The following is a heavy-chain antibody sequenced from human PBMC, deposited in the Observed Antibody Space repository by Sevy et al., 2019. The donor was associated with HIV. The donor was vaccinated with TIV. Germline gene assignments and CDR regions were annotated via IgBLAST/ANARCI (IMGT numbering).Heavy chain of an antibody. V-gene: IGHV3-21*01. Sequence: GGSLRLSCAASGFTFSNYNMNWVRQAPGKGLEWVSFISFMSNYIYYGDSVKGRFTISRGNAKNSVYLQMNSLRAEDTAVYYCARGLVNWDGMDVWGQGTTVTVSS. CDR3: ARGLVNWDGMDV. D-gene: IGHD7-27*01. CDR1: GFTFSNYN. J-gene: IGHJ6*02. CDR2: ISFMSNYI.